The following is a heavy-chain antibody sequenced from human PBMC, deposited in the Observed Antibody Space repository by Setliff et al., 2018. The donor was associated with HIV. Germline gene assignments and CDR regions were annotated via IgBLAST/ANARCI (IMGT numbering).Heavy chain of an antibody. V-gene: IGHV4-34*01. CDR1: GGSFSGYY. CDR2: INHSGNT. CDR3: ATHCTSTSCYSAGLDY. J-gene: IGHJ4*02. D-gene: IGHD2-2*01. Sequence: ETLSLTCAVYGGSFSGYYWSWIRQPPGKGLEWIGEINHSGNTNYNPSLKSRVTISVDTSKNQFTLNLNSVTAADTAVYYCATHCTSTSCYSAGLDYWGQGTLVTVSS.